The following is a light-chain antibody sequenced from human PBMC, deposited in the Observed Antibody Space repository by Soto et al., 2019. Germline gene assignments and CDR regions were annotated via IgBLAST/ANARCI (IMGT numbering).Light chain of an antibody. Sequence: EIVMTQSPATLSVSPGERAALSCRASQSVNSNLAWYQQKLGQDPRLLIYGASARATGIPARFSDSGAETEFTLTISSLQSEECAVYYCQQYQTWPLTFGGGTKVEIK. J-gene: IGKJ4*01. CDR2: GAS. CDR1: QSVNSN. CDR3: QQYQTWPLT. V-gene: IGKV3-15*01.